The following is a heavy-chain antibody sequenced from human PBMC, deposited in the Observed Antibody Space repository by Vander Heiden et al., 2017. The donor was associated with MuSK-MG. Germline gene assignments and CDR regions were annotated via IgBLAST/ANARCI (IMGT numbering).Heavy chain of an antibody. Sequence: EVQLVESGGGLVKPGGSLRLSCAASGFTFSSYSMNWVRQAPGKGLEWVSSISSSSSYIYYADSVKGRFTISRDNAKNSLYLQMNSLRAEDTAVYYCARDTWYYDRSGYYTSDYYYYGMDVWGQGTTVTVSS. D-gene: IGHD3-22*01. V-gene: IGHV3-21*01. CDR2: ISSSSSYI. CDR3: ARDTWYYDRSGYYTSDYYYYGMDV. CDR1: GFTFSSYS. J-gene: IGHJ6*02.